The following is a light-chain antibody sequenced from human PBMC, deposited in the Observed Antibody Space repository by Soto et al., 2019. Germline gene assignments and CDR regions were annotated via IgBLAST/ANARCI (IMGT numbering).Light chain of an antibody. CDR1: QTVSSTY. Sequence: EIVLTQSPGTLSLSPGERATLSCRTSQTVSSTYFAWYQQRPGQAPRLLFYDASTRATGIPDRFSCSGSQRDFTLTISRLEPEDSAIHYCQQFGSSPITFGQGTRLEIK. V-gene: IGKV3-20*01. J-gene: IGKJ5*01. CDR3: QQFGSSPIT. CDR2: DAS.